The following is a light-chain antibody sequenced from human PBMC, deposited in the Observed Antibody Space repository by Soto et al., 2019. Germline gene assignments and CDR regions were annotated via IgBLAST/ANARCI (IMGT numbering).Light chain of an antibody. V-gene: IGKV1-5*03. CDR1: QTINRW. J-gene: IGKJ1*01. CDR2: KAS. CDR3: QHWS. Sequence: DIQMTQSPSTLSASVGDRVTITCRASQTINRWLAWYQQKPGEVPKLLIYKASVLESGVPSRFSGSGSGTEFTLTISRLQPEDVATYYCQHWSFGRGTK.